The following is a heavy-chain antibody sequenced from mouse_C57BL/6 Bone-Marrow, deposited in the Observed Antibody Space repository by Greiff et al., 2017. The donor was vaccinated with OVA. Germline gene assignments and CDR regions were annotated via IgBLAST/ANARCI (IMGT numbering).Heavy chain of an antibody. Sequence: QVQLQQPGAELVKPGASVKLSCKASGYTFTSYWMHWVKQRPGQGLEWIGMIHPNSGSTNYNEKFKSKATLTVDKSSSTAYMQLSSLTSEDSAVYYCARGDGNYLYYYAMDYWGQGTSVTVSS. CDR3: ARGDGNYLYYYAMDY. CDR2: IHPNSGST. V-gene: IGHV1-64*01. J-gene: IGHJ4*01. CDR1: GYTFTSYW. D-gene: IGHD2-1*01.